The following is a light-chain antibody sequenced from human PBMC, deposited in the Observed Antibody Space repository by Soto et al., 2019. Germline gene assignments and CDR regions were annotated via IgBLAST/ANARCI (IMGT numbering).Light chain of an antibody. CDR2: EGS. CDR3: CAYAGRSTYV. Sequence: QSALTQPASVSGSPGQSITISCTGTSSDVGSYNLVSWYQQHPGKAPKLMIDEGSDRPSGISNRFSGSTSGNTASLTISGLQAEGEADYYCCAYAGRSTYVFGTGTKLTVL. V-gene: IGLV2-23*01. J-gene: IGLJ1*01. CDR1: SSDVGSYNL.